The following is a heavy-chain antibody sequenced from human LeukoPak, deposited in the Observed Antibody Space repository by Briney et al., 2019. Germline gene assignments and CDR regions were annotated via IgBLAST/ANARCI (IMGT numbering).Heavy chain of an antibody. Sequence: GGSLRLSCAASGFTFSSYSMNWVRQAPGKGLEWASSISSSSGYIYYADSVKGRFTISRDNAKDSVYLQMNSLRVEDTAVYYCTRDPEVPMDVWGQGTTVTVSS. J-gene: IGHJ6*02. CDR3: TRDPEVPMDV. CDR1: GFTFSSYS. D-gene: IGHD2-2*01. V-gene: IGHV3-21*01. CDR2: ISSSSGYI.